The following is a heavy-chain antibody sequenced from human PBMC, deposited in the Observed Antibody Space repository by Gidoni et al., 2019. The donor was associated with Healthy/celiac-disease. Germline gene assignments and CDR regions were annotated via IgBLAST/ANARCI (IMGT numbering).Heavy chain of an antibody. CDR2: IWYDGSNK. Sequence: QVQLVESGGGVVQPGRSLRLCCAASRFPFSSYGMHWFRQAPGKGLEWVAVIWYDGSNKYYADSVKGRFTISRDNSKNTLYLQMNSLRAEDTAVYYCARAHNGYYSVASAFDIWGQGTMVTVSS. V-gene: IGHV3-33*01. CDR1: RFPFSSYG. D-gene: IGHD3-22*01. CDR3: ARAHNGYYSVASAFDI. J-gene: IGHJ3*02.